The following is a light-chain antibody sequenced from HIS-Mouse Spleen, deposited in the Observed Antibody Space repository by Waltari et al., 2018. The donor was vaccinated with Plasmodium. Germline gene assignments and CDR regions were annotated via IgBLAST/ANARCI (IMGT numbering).Light chain of an antibody. CDR3: VLYMGSGIWV. Sequence: QTVVTQEPSFSVSPGGKVTLTCGLSSGSVSTSYYPSWYQQTPGQAPRTLIYSTNTRSSWFSDRFSGSILGNKAALTITGAQADDESDYYCVLYMGSGIWVFGGGTKLTVL. J-gene: IGLJ2*01. CDR1: SGSVSTSYY. CDR2: STN. V-gene: IGLV8-61*01.